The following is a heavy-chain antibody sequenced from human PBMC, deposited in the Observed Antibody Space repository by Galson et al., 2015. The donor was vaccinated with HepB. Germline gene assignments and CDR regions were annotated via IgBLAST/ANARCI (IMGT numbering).Heavy chain of an antibody. CDR2: ISSSSSTI. D-gene: IGHD5-24*01. Sequence: SLRLSCAASGFTFSSYSMNWVRQAPGKGLEWVSYISSSSSTIYCADSVKGRFTISRDNAKNSLYLQMNSLRAEDTAVYYCASGRGWLQFWGQGTLVTVSS. V-gene: IGHV3-48*04. J-gene: IGHJ4*02. CDR3: ASGRGWLQF. CDR1: GFTFSSYS.